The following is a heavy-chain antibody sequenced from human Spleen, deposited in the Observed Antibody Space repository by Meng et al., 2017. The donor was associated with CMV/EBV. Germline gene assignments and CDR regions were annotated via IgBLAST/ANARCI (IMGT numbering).Heavy chain of an antibody. V-gene: IGHV1-18*01. CDR1: FTDSG. J-gene: IGHJ5*02. D-gene: IGHD2-2*01. CDR2: ISPYDGDI. CDR3: ARDLEYCGSSSCYEDCFDP. Sequence: FTDSGISWVRQAPGQGLEWMGWISPYDGDINYARKFRGRVTLTTDTSTTTAYMELRSLRSDDTAVYYCARDLEYCGSSSCYEDCFDPWGQGTLVTVSS.